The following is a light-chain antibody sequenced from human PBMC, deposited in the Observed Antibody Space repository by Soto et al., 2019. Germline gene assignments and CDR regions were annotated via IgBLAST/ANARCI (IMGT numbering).Light chain of an antibody. Sequence: QPVLTQSPSASASLGASVKLTCTLSSGYSSYAIAWHQQQSEKGPRYLMKLNSDGSHSKGDGIPDRFSGSSSGAERYLTISSLQSEDEADYYCQTWGTGIWVFGGGTKVTVL. V-gene: IGLV4-69*01. CDR3: QTWGTGIWV. J-gene: IGLJ3*02. CDR1: SGYSSYA. CDR2: LNSDGSH.